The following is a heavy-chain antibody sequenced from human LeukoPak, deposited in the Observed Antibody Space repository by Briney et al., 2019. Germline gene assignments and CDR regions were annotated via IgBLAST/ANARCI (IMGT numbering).Heavy chain of an antibody. D-gene: IGHD2-21*02. CDR2: IYYSGST. CDR3: ARVDSHCGGDCYSSWFDP. J-gene: IGHJ5*02. Sequence: SETLSLTCTVSGGSISSYHWSWIRQPPGKGLEWIGYIYYSGSTNHNPSLKSRVTISVDTSKNQFSLKLSSVTAADTAVYYCARVDSHCGGDCYSSWFDPWGQGTLVTVSS. V-gene: IGHV4-59*01. CDR1: GGSISSYH.